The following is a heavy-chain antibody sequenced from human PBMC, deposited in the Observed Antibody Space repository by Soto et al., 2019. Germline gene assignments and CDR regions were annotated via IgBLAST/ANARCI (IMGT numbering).Heavy chain of an antibody. CDR3: ARDSSSGLYYYYYYGIDV. D-gene: IGHD6-19*01. V-gene: IGHV6-1*01. J-gene: IGHJ6*02. CDR2: TYYRSKWYN. Sequence: SQTLSLTCAISGDSVSSNSAAWNWIRQSPSRGLEWLGRTYYRSKWYNDYAVSVKSRITINPDTSKNQFSLQLNSVTPEDTAVYYCARDSSSGLYYYYYYGIDVWGQGTTVTVSS. CDR1: GDSVSSNSAA.